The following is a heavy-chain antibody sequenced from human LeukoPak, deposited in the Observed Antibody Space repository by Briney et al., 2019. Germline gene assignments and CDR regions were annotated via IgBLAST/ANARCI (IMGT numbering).Heavy chain of an antibody. CDR2: ISSSGSTI. V-gene: IGHV3-48*03. J-gene: IGHJ4*02. CDR1: GFTFSSYE. Sequence: PGGSLRLSCAASGFTFSSYEMNWVRQAPGKGLEWVSYISSSGSTIYYADSVKGRFTISRDNAKNSLYLQMNSLRAEDTAVYYCARFGGDSSGYFGYWGQGTLVTVSS. D-gene: IGHD3-22*01. CDR3: ARFGGDSSGYFGY.